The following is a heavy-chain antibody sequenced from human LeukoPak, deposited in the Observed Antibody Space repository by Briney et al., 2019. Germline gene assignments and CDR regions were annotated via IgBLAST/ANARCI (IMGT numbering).Heavy chain of an antibody. Sequence: GRSLSLAWAASGFTFSSYSMNWVRQAEGKLIGWVSSISSSTSYIYYADSVKGRITISRDNAKNLLYLQMSSLRAEDTAVYYCARDGLLLCFGEFFDYWGQGTLVTVSS. CDR1: GFTFSSYS. CDR3: ARDGLLLCFGEFFDY. CDR2: ISSSTSYI. J-gene: IGHJ4*02. D-gene: IGHD3-10*01. V-gene: IGHV3-21*01.